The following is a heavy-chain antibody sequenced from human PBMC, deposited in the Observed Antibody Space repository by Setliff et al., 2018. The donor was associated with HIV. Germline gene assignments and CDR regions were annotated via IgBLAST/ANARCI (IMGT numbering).Heavy chain of an antibody. CDR1: GYNFARNW. Sequence: PGESLKISCQGSGYNFARNWIGWVRQMPGKGLEWMGTIYPGDSETRYSPSFQGQVTISADKSTNTAYFQWSSLKASDTAMYYCARRGRDDYYYVMDVWGQGTTVTLS. V-gene: IGHV5-51*01. CDR2: IYPGDSET. CDR3: ARRGRDDYYYVMDV. D-gene: IGHD2-21*02. J-gene: IGHJ6*02.